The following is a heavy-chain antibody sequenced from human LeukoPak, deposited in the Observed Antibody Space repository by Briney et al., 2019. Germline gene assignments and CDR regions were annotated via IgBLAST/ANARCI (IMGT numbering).Heavy chain of an antibody. CDR2: INPNTGGT. D-gene: IGHD3-22*01. Sequence: ASVKVSCKASGYTFTGYYIHWVRQAPGQGLEWMGRINPNTGGTIYAQKFQGRVTMTRDTSISTSSMALSRLRSDDTALYSCARAGLKSAMIEVVTVCFDPWGQGTLVTVSS. V-gene: IGHV1-2*06. CDR1: GYTFTGYY. J-gene: IGHJ5*02. CDR3: ARAGLKSAMIEVVTVCFDP.